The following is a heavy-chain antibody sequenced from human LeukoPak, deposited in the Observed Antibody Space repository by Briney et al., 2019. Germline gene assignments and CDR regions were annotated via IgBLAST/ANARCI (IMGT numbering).Heavy chain of an antibody. CDR1: GGSISTYY. J-gene: IGHJ4*02. V-gene: IGHV4-59*08. Sequence: SETLSLTCTVSGGSISTYYWSWIRQSPGKGLEWIGYVYYSGGANYNPSLRSRVTISVDTSKNQFSLKLNSVTAADTAVYYCARRYSSSWYFDYWGQGTLVTVSS. D-gene: IGHD6-13*01. CDR3: ARRYSSSWYFDY. CDR2: VYYSGGA.